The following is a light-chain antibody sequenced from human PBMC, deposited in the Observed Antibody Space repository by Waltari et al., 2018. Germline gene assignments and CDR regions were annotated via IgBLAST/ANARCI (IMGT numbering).Light chain of an antibody. J-gene: IGKJ2*01. CDR1: QSIGTW. V-gene: IGKV1-5*03. CDR2: QAS. CDR3: QQYGAYEYS. Sequence: DIQMTQSPSALSASVGDRLTITCRVSQSIGTWLAWYQQKPGKAPKLLIYQASALESGVPSRFSGSGYGTEFTLTISSLQPDDFATYYCQQYGAYEYSFGQGTKLEIK.